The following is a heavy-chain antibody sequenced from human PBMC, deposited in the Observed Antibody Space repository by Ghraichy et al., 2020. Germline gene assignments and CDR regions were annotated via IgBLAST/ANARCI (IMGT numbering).Heavy chain of an antibody. D-gene: IGHD5-24*01. J-gene: IGHJ4*02. CDR2: IWYDGSNK. CDR1: GFTFSSYG. Sequence: GESLNISCAASGFTFSSYGMHWVRQAPGKGLEWVAVIWYDGSNKYYADSVKGRFTISRDNSKNTLYLQMNSLRAEDTAVYYCARDHSLQTWLQIDYWGQGTLVTVSS. CDR3: ARDHSLQTWLQIDY. V-gene: IGHV3-33*01.